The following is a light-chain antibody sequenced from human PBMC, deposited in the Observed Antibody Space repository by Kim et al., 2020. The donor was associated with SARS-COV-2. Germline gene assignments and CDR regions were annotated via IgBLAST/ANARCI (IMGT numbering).Light chain of an antibody. J-gene: IGKJ4*01. CDR3: QQYGSTPLT. Sequence: SPGERATLSCRASQSVSSSNVAWYQQKPGQPPRLLMYDASSRATGIPDRFSGSGSGTDFTLTISRLEPEDFAVYYCQQYGSTPLTFGGGTKVDIK. CDR2: DAS. V-gene: IGKV3-20*01. CDR1: QSVSSSN.